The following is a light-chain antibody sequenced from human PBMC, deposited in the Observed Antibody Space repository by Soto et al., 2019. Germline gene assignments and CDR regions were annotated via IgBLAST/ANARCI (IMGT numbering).Light chain of an antibody. CDR3: QQYGFSPIS. CDR2: DAS. V-gene: IGKV3-20*01. CDR1: QTVTNDY. Sequence: EVVLTQSPVTLFLSPWERVTLSCRASQTVTNDYLAWYQQKDGQAPRLLIYDASTRATGVPDRFSGSGSGPEYTLTITRLEPEDFAVYSCQQYGFSPISFGQGTRLEIK. J-gene: IGKJ5*01.